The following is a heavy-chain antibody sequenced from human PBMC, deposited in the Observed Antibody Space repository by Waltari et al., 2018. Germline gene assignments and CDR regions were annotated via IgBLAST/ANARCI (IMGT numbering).Heavy chain of an antibody. CDR3: AKEGLEVATIWNYFDY. Sequence: EVQLVESGGGLVQPGGSLRLSCAASGFTFSSYSMNWVRQAPGKGLEWVSYISSSSSTIYYADSVKGRFTISRDNAKNSLYLQMNSLRAEDTAVYYCAKEGLEVATIWNYFDYWGQGTLVTVSS. D-gene: IGHD5-12*01. J-gene: IGHJ4*02. V-gene: IGHV3-48*01. CDR2: ISSSSSTI. CDR1: GFTFSSYS.